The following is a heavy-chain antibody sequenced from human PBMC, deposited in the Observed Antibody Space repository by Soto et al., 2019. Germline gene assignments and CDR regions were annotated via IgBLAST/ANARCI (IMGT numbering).Heavy chain of an antibody. CDR1: GGSISSISYY. D-gene: IGHD3-3*01. J-gene: IGHJ6*02. CDR3: ARIDDFWSGYYVYGMYV. Sequence: PSETLSLTCTVSGGSISSISYYWGWIRQPPGKGLEWIGSIYYSGSTYYNPSLKSRVTISVDTSKNQFSLKLSSVTAADTAVYYCARIDDFWSGYYVYGMYVWGQGTTVTVSS. CDR2: IYYSGST. V-gene: IGHV4-39*01.